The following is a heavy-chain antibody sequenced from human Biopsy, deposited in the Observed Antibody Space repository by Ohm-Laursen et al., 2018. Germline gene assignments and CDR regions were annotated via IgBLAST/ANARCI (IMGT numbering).Heavy chain of an antibody. CDR2: VYYTGST. V-gene: IGHV4-59*01. CDR3: ARDRGYYSDRTVPGYFDL. Sequence: GTLSLTCTVSGGSIGSFFWSWIRQPPGKGLEWIGYVYYTGSTDYNPSLQSRVTISVDTSKNHFSLRLRSVTPADTAIYCARDRGYYSDRTVPGYFDLWGRGTLVTVSS. J-gene: IGHJ2*01. CDR1: GGSIGSFF. D-gene: IGHD3-22*01.